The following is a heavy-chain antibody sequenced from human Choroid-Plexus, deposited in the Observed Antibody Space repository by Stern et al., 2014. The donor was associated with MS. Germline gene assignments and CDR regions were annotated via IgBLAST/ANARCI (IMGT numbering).Heavy chain of an antibody. CDR2: INPNTGGP. CDR1: GYIFTGYY. D-gene: IGHD3-3*01. Sequence: QVQLVQSGAEVKKHGASVKGSCKTSGYIFTGYYIHWVRQAPGQGLEWMAWINPNTGGPKYAQKFQGRVTMSRDTSISTAYVELSSLTSDDTAVYYCARDQRGITIFGVVTDYYYLGMDVWGQGTTFTVSS. CDR3: ARDQRGITIFGVVTDYYYLGMDV. J-gene: IGHJ6*02. V-gene: IGHV1-2*02.